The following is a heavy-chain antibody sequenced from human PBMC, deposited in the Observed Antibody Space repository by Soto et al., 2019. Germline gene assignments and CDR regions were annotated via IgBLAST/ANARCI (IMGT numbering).Heavy chain of an antibody. V-gene: IGHV3-23*01. CDR3: AKEEGGGYYTG. J-gene: IGHJ4*02. Sequence: GGSLRLSCAASGFTFSTFAMTWVRQAPGKGLEWVSGISGSGGTTSYGDSMRGRFTISRDNSKSTLYLQMNSLRAEDTAVYYCAKEEGGGYYTGWGLGTLVTVSS. CDR2: ISGSGGTT. D-gene: IGHD3-3*01. CDR1: GFTFSTFA.